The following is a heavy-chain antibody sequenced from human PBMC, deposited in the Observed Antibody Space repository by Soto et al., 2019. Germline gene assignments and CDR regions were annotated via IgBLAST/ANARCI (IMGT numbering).Heavy chain of an antibody. CDR3: TTGDMIGGYDFGIPNDY. CDR1: GFTFSNAW. J-gene: IGHJ4*02. CDR2: IKSKTDGGTT. Sequence: GGSLRLSCAASGFTFSNAWMSWVRQAPGKGLEWVGRIKSKTDGGTTDYAAPVKGRFTISRDDSKNTLYLQMNSLKTEDTAVYYCTTGDMIGGYDFGIPNDYWGQGTLVTVSS. V-gene: IGHV3-15*01. D-gene: IGHD5-12*01.